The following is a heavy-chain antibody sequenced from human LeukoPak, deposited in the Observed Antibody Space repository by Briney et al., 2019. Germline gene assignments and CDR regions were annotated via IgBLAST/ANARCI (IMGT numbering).Heavy chain of an antibody. CDR3: AGMVSPTAAGTGYFDP. CDR2: IIPIFDTS. J-gene: IGHJ5*02. D-gene: IGHD6-13*01. V-gene: IGHV1-69*05. Sequence: GASVKVSCKASGGTLNNYAISWVRQAPGQGLEWMGEIIPIFDTSTYAQKYRGRVTITTDESTSTAYMELSSLRSEDTAVYYCAGMVSPTAAGTGYFDPWGQGTLVTVSS. CDR1: GGTLNNYA.